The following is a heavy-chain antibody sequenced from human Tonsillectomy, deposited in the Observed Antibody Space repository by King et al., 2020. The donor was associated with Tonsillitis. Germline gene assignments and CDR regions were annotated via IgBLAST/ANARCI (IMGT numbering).Heavy chain of an antibody. D-gene: IGHD6-13*01. J-gene: IGHJ4*02. CDR1: GFTFSSYG. Sequence: VQLVESGGGVVQPGRSLRLSCAASGFTFSSYGMHWVRQAPGKGLEWVAVISYDGSNKYYADSVKGRFTISRDNSKNTLYLQMNSLRAEDTAVYYCAKDRGTAGYSSSWSDYWGQGTLVTVSS. CDR3: AKDRGTAGYSSSWSDY. V-gene: IGHV3-30*18. CDR2: ISYDGSNK.